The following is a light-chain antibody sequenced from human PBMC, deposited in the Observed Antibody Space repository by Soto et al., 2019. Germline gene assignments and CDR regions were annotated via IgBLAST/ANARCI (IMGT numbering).Light chain of an antibody. CDR2: DAS. J-gene: IGKJ4*01. Sequence: EVVLTQSPGTLALSPGETTTLSCRASQTVSANYLAWYQQKPGQAPRLLIYDASRRATGTPDRFTGSGSGTDFTLTIRRLEPEDFALYFCQQHFTAPLTFGGGTKVEIK. CDR3: QQHFTAPLT. V-gene: IGKV3-20*01. CDR1: QTVSANY.